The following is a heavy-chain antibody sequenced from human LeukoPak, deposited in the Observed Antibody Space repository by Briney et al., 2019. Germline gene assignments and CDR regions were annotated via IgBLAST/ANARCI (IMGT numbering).Heavy chain of an antibody. CDR1: GYTLTELS. V-gene: IGHV1-18*01. J-gene: IGHJ4*02. CDR3: ARDKWDSGSHGFDY. Sequence: APVKVSCKVSGYTLTELSMHWVRQAPGQGLEWMGWISAYNGNTNYAQKLQGRVTMTTDTSTSTAYMELRSLRSDDTAVYYCARDKWDSGSHGFDYWGQGTLVTVSS. CDR2: ISAYNGNT. D-gene: IGHD1-26*01.